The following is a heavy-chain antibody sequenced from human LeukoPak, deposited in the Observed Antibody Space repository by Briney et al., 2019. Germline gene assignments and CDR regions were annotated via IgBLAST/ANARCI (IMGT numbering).Heavy chain of an antibody. CDR2: ICSDDGRT. J-gene: IGHJ4*02. V-gene: IGHV3-23*01. D-gene: IGHD2-15*01. CDR3: ARATGANCYWGSNF. Sequence: GGSLRLSCVASGFAFNTFAMTWARQAPGKGLEWVSSICSDDGRTYYADSVKGRFTISRDNAQNTLYLQMINLRAEDTALYYCARATGANCYWGSNFWGQGTLVTVSP. CDR1: GFAFNTFA.